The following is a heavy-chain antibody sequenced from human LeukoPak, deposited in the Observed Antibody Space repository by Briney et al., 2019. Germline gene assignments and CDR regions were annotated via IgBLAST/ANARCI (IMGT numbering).Heavy chain of an antibody. CDR3: ARRRADGDYGGNAFDI. Sequence: GASVKVSCKASGYTFTSYGISWVRQAPGQGLEWMGWINAGNGNTKYSQEFQGRVTITRDTSASTAYMELSSLRSEDMAVYYCARRRADGDYGGNAFDIWGQGTMVTVSS. J-gene: IGHJ3*02. CDR2: INAGNGNT. V-gene: IGHV1-3*03. D-gene: IGHD4-17*01. CDR1: GYTFTSYG.